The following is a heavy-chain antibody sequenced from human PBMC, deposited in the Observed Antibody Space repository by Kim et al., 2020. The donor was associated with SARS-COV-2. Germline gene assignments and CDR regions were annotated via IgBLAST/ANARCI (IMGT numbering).Heavy chain of an antibody. CDR1: GGSISSSSYY. J-gene: IGHJ6*02. CDR2: IYYSGST. Sequence: SETLSLTCTVSGGSISSSSYYWGWIRQPPGKGLEWIGSIYYSGSTYYNPSLKSRVTISVDTSKNQFSLKLSSVTAADTAVYYCASTYYDFWPSPFSSQTSRAHLDYGMDVWGQGTTVTVSS. D-gene: IGHD3-3*01. V-gene: IGHV4-39*01. CDR3: ASTYYDFWPSPFSSQTSRAHLDYGMDV.